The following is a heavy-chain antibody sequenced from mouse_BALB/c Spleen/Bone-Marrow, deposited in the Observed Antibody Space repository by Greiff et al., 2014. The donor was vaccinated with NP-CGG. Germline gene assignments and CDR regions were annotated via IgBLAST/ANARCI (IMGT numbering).Heavy chain of an antibody. CDR3: ARSGDYDGFAC. J-gene: IGHJ3*01. CDR2: INPYNGDT. Sequence: LVESGPELVKPGASVKISCKASGYSFTGYFMSWVMQSHGKSLEWIGRINPYNGDTFYNQKFKGKATLTVDKSSSTAHMELRSLASEDSAVYYCARSGDYDGFACWGQGTLVTVSA. D-gene: IGHD2-4*01. V-gene: IGHV1-20*02. CDR1: GYSFTGYF.